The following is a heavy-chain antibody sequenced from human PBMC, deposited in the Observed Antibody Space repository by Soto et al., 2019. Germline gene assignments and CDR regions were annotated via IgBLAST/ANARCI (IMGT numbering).Heavy chain of an antibody. CDR3: ASQGGWYVDY. D-gene: IGHD6-19*01. J-gene: IGHJ4*02. Sequence: QVQLQESGPGLVKPSGTLSLTCAVSGGSISSSKWWSWVRQPPGKGLEWIGEIYRSGTTNYNSSLKRRVTISVYKSKYQFSLKLNSVTAADTAVYYCASQGGWYVDYWGQGTLVTASS. CDR2: IYRSGTT. CDR1: GGSISSSKW. V-gene: IGHV4-4*02.